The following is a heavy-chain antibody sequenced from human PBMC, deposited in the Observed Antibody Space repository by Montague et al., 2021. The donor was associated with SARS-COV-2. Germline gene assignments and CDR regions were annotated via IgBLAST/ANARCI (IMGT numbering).Heavy chain of an antibody. V-gene: IGHV4-4*02. Sequence: SETLSLTCTVSSDSFSSSDWWSWVRQPPGKGLDWIGEISHGGTTNYKSSLKSRVTMSIDKSKNQFSLKLTSVSAADTAGYYCAREAKAVSGRLDSWGQGTLVTVSS. CDR3: AREAKAVSGRLDS. J-gene: IGHJ4*02. CDR1: SDSFSSSDW. CDR2: ISHGGTT. D-gene: IGHD6-19*01.